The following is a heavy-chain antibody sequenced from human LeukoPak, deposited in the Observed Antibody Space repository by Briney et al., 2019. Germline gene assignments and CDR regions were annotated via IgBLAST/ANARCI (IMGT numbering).Heavy chain of an antibody. CDR1: GGSISTYY. Sequence: ASETLSLTCTVSGGSISTYYWSWIRQPPGKGLEWIGYIYYSGSTNYNPSLKSRVTISVDTSKNQFSLKLSSVTAADTAVYYCAKGPGAIISLSIYWGQGTLVTVSS. CDR3: AKGPGAIISLSIY. V-gene: IGHV4-59*01. D-gene: IGHD2-2*02. CDR2: IYYSGST. J-gene: IGHJ4*02.